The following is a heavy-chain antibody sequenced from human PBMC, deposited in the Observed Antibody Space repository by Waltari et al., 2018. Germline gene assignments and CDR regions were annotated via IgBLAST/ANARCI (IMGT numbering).Heavy chain of an antibody. D-gene: IGHD6-19*01. CDR1: GFTFSSYW. CDR3: AKDGSSGFSHDAFDI. Sequence: EVQLVESGGGLVQPGGSLRLSCATSGFTFSSYWMHWVRQAPGKGLVWVSRINGDGSSTSYADSVKGRFTMSRDKDKNTLYLQMNSLRVEDMAVYYCAKDGSSGFSHDAFDIWGQGTMVTVSS. J-gene: IGHJ3*02. CDR2: INGDGSST. V-gene: IGHV3-74*01.